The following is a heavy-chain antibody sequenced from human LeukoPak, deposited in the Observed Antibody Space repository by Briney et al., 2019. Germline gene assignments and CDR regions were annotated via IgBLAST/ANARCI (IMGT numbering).Heavy chain of an antibody. V-gene: IGHV4-39*07. CDR3: ARDPVVRGVINYMDV. CDR1: GGSISSSSYY. J-gene: IGHJ6*03. CDR2: IDYSGSI. Sequence: SETLSLTCTVSGGSISSSSYYWGWIRQPPGKGLEWIGSIDYSGSIYYNPSLESRVTISVDTSKNQFSLKLNSVTAADTAVYYCARDPVVRGVINYMDVWGKGTTVTTSS. D-gene: IGHD3-10*01.